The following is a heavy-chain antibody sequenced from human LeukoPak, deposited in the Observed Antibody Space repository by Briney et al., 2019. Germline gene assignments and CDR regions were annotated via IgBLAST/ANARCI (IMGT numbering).Heavy chain of an antibody. Sequence: GRSPRPSCESSGFNFRGYAMYWVRPAPGQGVVGLAGISYDESNEYYADSVKGRFTISRDNPKNTLYLQMHSLRDEDTAVYYCARDPRGYSYGYFDYWGQGTLVTVSS. CDR1: GFNFRGYA. V-gene: IGHV3-30*03. CDR3: ARDPRGYSYGYFDY. CDR2: ISYDESNE. D-gene: IGHD5-18*01. J-gene: IGHJ4*02.